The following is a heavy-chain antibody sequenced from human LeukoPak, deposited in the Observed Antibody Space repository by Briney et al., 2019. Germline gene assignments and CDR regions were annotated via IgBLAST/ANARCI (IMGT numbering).Heavy chain of an antibody. J-gene: IGHJ5*02. CDR3: ARLSAFSHSSSWYSNWFDP. Sequence: SVKVSCKACGYSFTRYDINWVRQAPGQGLEWMGGIIPIFGTANYAQKFQGRVTITADKSTSTAYMELSSLRSEDTAVYYCARLSAFSHSSSWYSNWFDPWGQGTLVTVSS. V-gene: IGHV1-69*06. CDR2: IIPIFGTA. CDR1: GYSFTRYD. D-gene: IGHD6-13*01.